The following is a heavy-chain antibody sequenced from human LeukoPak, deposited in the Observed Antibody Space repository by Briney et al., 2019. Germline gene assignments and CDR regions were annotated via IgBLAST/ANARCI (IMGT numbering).Heavy chain of an antibody. Sequence: PGGSLRLSCAASGFTFSSYAMGWGRQAPGKGVEWVSTIGGSGDGTYYADSVKGRFTISRGNSKNTLSLQMNSLRAEDTAVYYCAKRYYYDTSGNPGGLDPWGQGTLVTVSS. CDR1: GFTFSSYA. J-gene: IGHJ5*02. CDR3: AKRYYYDTSGNPGGLDP. CDR2: IGGSGDGT. V-gene: IGHV3-23*01. D-gene: IGHD3-22*01.